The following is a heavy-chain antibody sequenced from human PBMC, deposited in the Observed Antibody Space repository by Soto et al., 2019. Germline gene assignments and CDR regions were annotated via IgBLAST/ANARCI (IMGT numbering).Heavy chain of an antibody. J-gene: IGHJ6*02. D-gene: IGHD6-13*01. Sequence: QVQLVQSGAEVKKPGSSVKVSCNASVGTFSSYAISWVRQAPGQGLEWMGGIIPIFGSANYVQKFQGRVTITADESTSTAYMELSSLRSEDTAVYYCARDPSSSSWYDYYYYGMDVWGQGTTVTVSS. CDR3: ARDPSSSSWYDYYYYGMDV. CDR1: VGTFSSYA. CDR2: IIPIFGSA. V-gene: IGHV1-69*01.